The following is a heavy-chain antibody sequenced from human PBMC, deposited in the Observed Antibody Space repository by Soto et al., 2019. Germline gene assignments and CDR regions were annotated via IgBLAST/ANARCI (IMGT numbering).Heavy chain of an antibody. Sequence: SETLSLTCAVYGGSFSGYYWSWIRQPPGKGLEWIGEINHSGSTNYNPSLKSRVTISVDTSKNQFSLKLSSVTAADTAVYYCARGTGWTYYYYYYMDVWGKGTTVTVSS. J-gene: IGHJ6*03. V-gene: IGHV4-34*01. CDR2: INHSGST. CDR1: GGSFSGYY. CDR3: ARGTGWTYYYYYYMDV.